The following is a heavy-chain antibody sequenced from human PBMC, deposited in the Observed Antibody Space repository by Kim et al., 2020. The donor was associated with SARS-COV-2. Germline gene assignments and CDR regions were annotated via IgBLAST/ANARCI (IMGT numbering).Heavy chain of an antibody. CDR2: INPSGGST. Sequence: ASVKVSCKASGYTFTSYYMHWVRQAPGQGLEWMGIINPSGGSTSYAQKFQGRVTMTRDTSTSTVYMELSSLRSEDTAVYYSARDEGHSSGWYGPDYWGQGTLVTVSS. D-gene: IGHD6-19*01. J-gene: IGHJ4*02. V-gene: IGHV1-46*01. CDR3: ARDEGHSSGWYGPDY. CDR1: GYTFTSYY.